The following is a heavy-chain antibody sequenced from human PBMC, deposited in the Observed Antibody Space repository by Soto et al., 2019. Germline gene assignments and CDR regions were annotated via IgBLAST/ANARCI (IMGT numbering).Heavy chain of an antibody. V-gene: IGHV4-34*01. D-gene: IGHD2-2*01. CDR1: DGTIRGHY. J-gene: IGHJ3*02. Sequence: YAVYDGTIRGHYCSWISKNPGKGLEWIGEINHSGRTNYNPSLKSRVTISADTSKKQFSLNVTSVTAADTAVYYCARGECSSNYCFTGWAFDMWG. CDR2: INHSGRT. CDR3: ARGECSSNYCFTGWAFDM.